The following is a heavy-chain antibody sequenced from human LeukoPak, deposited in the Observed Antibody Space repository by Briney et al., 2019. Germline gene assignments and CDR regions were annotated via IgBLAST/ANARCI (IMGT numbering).Heavy chain of an antibody. CDR1: GGSFSGYY. J-gene: IGHJ6*02. CDR2: INHSGST. V-gene: IGHV4-34*01. D-gene: IGHD6-13*01. CDR3: ARVIAAAGTGAYYYYGMDV. Sequence: SETLSLTCAVYGGSFSGYYWSWIRQPPGKGLEWIGEINHSGSTYYNPSLKSRVTISVDTSKNQFSLKLSSVTAADTAVYYCARVIAAAGTGAYYYYGMDVWGQGTTVTVSS.